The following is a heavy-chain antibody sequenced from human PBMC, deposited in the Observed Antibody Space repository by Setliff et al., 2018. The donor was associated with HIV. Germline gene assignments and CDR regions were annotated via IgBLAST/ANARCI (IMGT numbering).Heavy chain of an antibody. D-gene: IGHD6-13*01. CDR3: ARGGYSSSWYTYYGMDV. CDR1: GGSISSHY. J-gene: IGHJ6*02. Sequence: SETLSLTCTVSGGSISSHYWSWIRQPPGKGLEWIGSIYYRGSTNYNPSLKSRVTISVDTSKNQFSLKLSSVTAADTAVYYCARGGYSSSWYTYYGMDVWGQGTTVTVSS. V-gene: IGHV4-59*08. CDR2: IYYRGST.